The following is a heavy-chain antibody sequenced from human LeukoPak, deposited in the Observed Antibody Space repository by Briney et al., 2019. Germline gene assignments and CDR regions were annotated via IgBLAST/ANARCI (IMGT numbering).Heavy chain of an antibody. D-gene: IGHD3-10*01. CDR1: GFTFSSYA. CDR2: ISGSGGST. V-gene: IGHV3-23*01. CDR3: AKDNRITMVRESYYFDY. J-gene: IGHJ4*02. Sequence: GGSLRLSCAASGFTFSSYAMSWGRQAPGKGLEWVSAISGSGGSTYYADSVKGRFTISRDNSKNTLYLQMNSLRAEDTAVYYCAKDNRITMVRESYYFDYWGQGTLVTVSS.